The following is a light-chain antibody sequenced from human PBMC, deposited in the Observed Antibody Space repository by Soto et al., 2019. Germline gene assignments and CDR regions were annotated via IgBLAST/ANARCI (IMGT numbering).Light chain of an antibody. J-gene: IGKJ1*01. CDR1: QSVSSY. CDR3: QQYGSSPRT. V-gene: IGKV3-20*01. CDR2: GAS. Sequence: EIALTQSPGTLSLSPGERATLSCRASQSVSSYLAWYQQKPGQAPRLLIYGASSRATGIPDRFSGGGSGTDFTLTISRLEPEDFAVYYCQQYGSSPRTFGQGTKVEIK.